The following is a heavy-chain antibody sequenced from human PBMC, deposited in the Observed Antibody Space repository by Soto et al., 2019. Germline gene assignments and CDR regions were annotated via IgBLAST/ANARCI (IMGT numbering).Heavy chain of an antibody. J-gene: IGHJ3*02. CDR3: ARDSLYYDYIWGSYRPFEI. V-gene: IGHV1-3*01. Sequence: QVQLVQSGAEVKKPGASVKVSCKASGYTFTSYAMHWVRQAPGQRLEWMGWINAGNGNTKYSQKFQGRVTITRDTSASTAYMALSSLRSEDTAVYYCARDSLYYDYIWGSYRPFEIWGQGTMVTVSS. D-gene: IGHD3-16*02. CDR2: INAGNGNT. CDR1: GYTFTSYA.